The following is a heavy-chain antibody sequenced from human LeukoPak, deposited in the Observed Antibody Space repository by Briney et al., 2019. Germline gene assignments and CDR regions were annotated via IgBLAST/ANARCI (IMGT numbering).Heavy chain of an antibody. CDR3: ARRSGSSWSSFDY. V-gene: IGHV3-23*01. J-gene: IGHJ4*02. Sequence: GGSLRLSCAASGFTFNNYAMNWVRQAPGKGLEWVSGISGFGGRTYYAPSVKGRLTISRDNFGNMLYLHLDSLRVEDTAIYYCARRSGSSWSSFDYWGQGALVTVSS. D-gene: IGHD6-13*01. CDR2: ISGFGGRT. CDR1: GFTFNNYA.